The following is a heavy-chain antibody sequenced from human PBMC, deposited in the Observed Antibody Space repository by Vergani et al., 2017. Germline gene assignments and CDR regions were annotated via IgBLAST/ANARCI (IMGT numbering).Heavy chain of an antibody. CDR1: GGTFSSYA. Sequence: QVQLVQSGAEVKKPGSSVKVSCKASGGTFSSYAISWVRQAPGQGLEWMGGIIPIFGTANYAQKFQGRVPITADESTSTAYMELSSLRSEDTAVYYCARFCSGGSCFPHYYFDYWGQGTLVTVSS. V-gene: IGHV1-69*01. D-gene: IGHD2-15*01. J-gene: IGHJ4*02. CDR2: IIPIFGTA. CDR3: ARFCSGGSCFPHYYFDY.